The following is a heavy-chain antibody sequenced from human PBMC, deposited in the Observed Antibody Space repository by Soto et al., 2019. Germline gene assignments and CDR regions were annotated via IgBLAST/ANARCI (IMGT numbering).Heavy chain of an antibody. V-gene: IGHV4-4*07. J-gene: IGHJ4*02. Sequence: SETLSLTCTVSGGSISTFYWSWVRQPAGKGLEWIGRIFSSGSTSFNPSLESRVAISVDTSKNQFSLKLSSVTAADTAVYYCARGLSGSYFDYWGQGTLVTVSS. CDR3: ARGLSGSYFDY. CDR1: GGSISTFY. D-gene: IGHD3-10*01. CDR2: IFSSGST.